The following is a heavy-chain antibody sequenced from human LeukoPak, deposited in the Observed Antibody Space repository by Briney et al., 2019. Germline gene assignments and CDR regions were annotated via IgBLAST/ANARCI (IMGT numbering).Heavy chain of an antibody. CDR3: ARGSASYYDILTGGGGFDY. CDR2: MNPNSGST. J-gene: IGHJ4*02. V-gene: IGHV1-8*02. D-gene: IGHD3-9*01. CDR1: GYTFTGYY. Sequence: ASVKVSCKASGYTFTGYYMHWVRQATGQGLEWMGWMNPNSGSTGYAQKFQGRVTMTRNTSISTAYMELSSLRSEDTAVYYCARGSASYYDILTGGGGFDYWGQGTLVTVSS.